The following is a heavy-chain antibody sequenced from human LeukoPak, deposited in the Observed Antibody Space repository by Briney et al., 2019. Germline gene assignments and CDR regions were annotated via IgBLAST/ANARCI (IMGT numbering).Heavy chain of an antibody. J-gene: IGHJ3*02. CDR3: ARVCGGDCYDHDAFDI. CDR2: INPNSGGT. CDR1: GYTFTGYY. Sequence: ASVKVSCKASGYTFTGYYMHWVRQAPGQGLEWMGWINPNSGGTNYAQKFQGRVTMTRDTSISTAYMELSRLRSDDTAVYYCARVCGGDCYDHDAFDIWGQGTMVTVSS. D-gene: IGHD2-21*02. V-gene: IGHV1-2*02.